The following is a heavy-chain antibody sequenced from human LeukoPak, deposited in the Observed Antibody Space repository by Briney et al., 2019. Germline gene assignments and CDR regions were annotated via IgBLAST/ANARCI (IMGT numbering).Heavy chain of an antibody. V-gene: IGHV3-21*01. CDR2: ISSSSSYI. CDR1: GFTFTSYA. D-gene: IGHD3-22*01. J-gene: IGHJ4*02. CDR3: ARDYYKNFDY. Sequence: GGSLRLSCAASGFTFTSYAMNWVRQAPGKGLEWVSAISSSSSYIYYADSVKGRFTISRDNAKNSLYLQMNSLRAEDTVVYYCARDYYKNFDYWGQGTLVTVSS.